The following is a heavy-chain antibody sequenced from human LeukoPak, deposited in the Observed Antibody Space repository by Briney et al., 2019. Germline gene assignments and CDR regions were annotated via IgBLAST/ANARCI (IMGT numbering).Heavy chain of an antibody. Sequence: ASVKVSCKASGYTFTSYDINWVRQAPGQGLEWMGWMNPNSDNAGYAQKFQGRVTMTRNPSISTAYMGLSSLRSEDTAVYYCARNVRGTGAFDYWGQGTLVTVSS. V-gene: IGHV1-8*01. CDR3: ARNVRGTGAFDY. D-gene: IGHD1-1*01. CDR1: GYTFTSYD. CDR2: MNPNSDNA. J-gene: IGHJ4*02.